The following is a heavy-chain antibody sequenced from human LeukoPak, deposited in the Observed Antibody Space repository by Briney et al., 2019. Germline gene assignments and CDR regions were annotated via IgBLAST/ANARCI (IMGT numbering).Heavy chain of an antibody. J-gene: IGHJ6*02. CDR2: ISGSGGST. D-gene: IGHD3-10*01. CDR3: AKAGGRNYYGSGSAMDV. CDR1: GFTFSSYA. V-gene: IGHV3-23*01. Sequence: GGSLRLSCVASGFTFSSYAMSWVRQAPGKGLEWVSAISGSGGSTYYADSVKGRFTISRDNSKNTLYLQMNSLRAEDTAVYYCAKAGGRNYYGSGSAMDVWGQGTTVTVSS.